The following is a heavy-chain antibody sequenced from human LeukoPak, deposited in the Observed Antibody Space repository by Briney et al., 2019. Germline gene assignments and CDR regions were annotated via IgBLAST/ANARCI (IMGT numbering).Heavy chain of an antibody. Sequence: SGGSLRLSCAASGFTFDDYAMHWVRQAPGKGLEWVSGISWNSGSIGYADSEKGRFTISRDNAKNSLYLQMNSLRAEDTALYYCAKDIRSSGYYGGPDYWGQGTLVTVSS. J-gene: IGHJ4*02. D-gene: IGHD3-22*01. CDR2: ISWNSGSI. CDR3: AKDIRSSGYYGGPDY. V-gene: IGHV3-9*01. CDR1: GFTFDDYA.